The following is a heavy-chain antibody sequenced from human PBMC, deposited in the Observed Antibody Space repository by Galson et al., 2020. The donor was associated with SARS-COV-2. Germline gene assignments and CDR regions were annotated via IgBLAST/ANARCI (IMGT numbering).Heavy chain of an antibody. CDR3: ARDRNYYGSGSYLFDN. V-gene: IGHV1-2*02. CDR2: IAPNRGGA. J-gene: IGHJ4*02. Sequence: GESLKISCKASGYTFTDNYIQWVRQAPGEGLEWMGWIAPNRGGANHALKFLGRVTMTTDTSITTAYMELSSLTSDDTAVYYCARDRNYYGSGSYLFDNWGQGTLFSVSS. D-gene: IGHD3-10*01. CDR1: GYTFTDNY.